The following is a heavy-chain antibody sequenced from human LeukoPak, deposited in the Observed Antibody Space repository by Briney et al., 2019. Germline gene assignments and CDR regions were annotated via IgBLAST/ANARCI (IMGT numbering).Heavy chain of an antibody. CDR2: IIPIFGKA. CDR1: GGTFSRYA. J-gene: IGHJ4*02. CDR3: VFDSSGYLSRSLPPYFDS. Sequence: ASVKVSCKASGGTFSRYAISWVRQAPGQGLEWMGGIIPIFGKAKYAQKFQGRVTHTRDESTGTAYMELSSLESEDTAVYYCVFDSSGYLSRSLPPYFDSWGQGTLVTVSS. V-gene: IGHV1-69*05. D-gene: IGHD3-22*01.